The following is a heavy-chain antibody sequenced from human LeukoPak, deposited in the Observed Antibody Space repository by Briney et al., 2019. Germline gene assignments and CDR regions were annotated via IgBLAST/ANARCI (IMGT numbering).Heavy chain of an antibody. D-gene: IGHD3-10*01. CDR3: ARDITPRNYYGSGSPPCYFDY. CDR1: GGSISTYF. CDR2: IYTSGGT. J-gene: IGHJ4*02. Sequence: SETLSLTCTVSGGSISTYFWSWIRQPAGKGLEWIGRIYTSGGTNYNPSLKSRVTISVDTSKNQFSLKLSSVTAADTAVYYCARDITPRNYYGSGSPPCYFDYWGQGTLVTVSS. V-gene: IGHV4-4*07.